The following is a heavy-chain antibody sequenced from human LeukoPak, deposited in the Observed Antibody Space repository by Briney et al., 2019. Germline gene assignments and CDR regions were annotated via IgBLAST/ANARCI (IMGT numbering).Heavy chain of an antibody. J-gene: IGHJ5*02. CDR1: GFTSSSYG. CDR2: IWYEGSNK. Sequence: GGSLRLSCAASGFTSSSYGMHWVRQAPGKGLEWVAVIWYEGSNKYYADSVKGRFTISRDNSKNTLYLQMNSLRAEDTAVYYCAREGWSGAARNWFDPWGQGTLVTVSS. D-gene: IGHD3/OR15-3a*01. CDR3: AREGWSGAARNWFDP. V-gene: IGHV3-33*01.